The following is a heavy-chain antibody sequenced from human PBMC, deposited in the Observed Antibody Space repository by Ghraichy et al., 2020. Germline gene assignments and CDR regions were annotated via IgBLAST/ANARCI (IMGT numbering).Heavy chain of an antibody. CDR2: ISSSSSYI. V-gene: IGHV3-21*01. CDR3: ARDEERGYDYIWGSYVKPTSKYAFDI. D-gene: IGHD3-16*01. CDR1: GFTFSSYS. J-gene: IGHJ3*02. Sequence: LSLTCAASGFTFSSYSMNWVRQAPGKGLEWVSSISSSSSYIYYADSVKGRFTISRDNAKNSLYLQMNSLRADDTAVYYCARDEERGYDYIWGSYVKPTSKYAFDIWGQGTMVTVSS.